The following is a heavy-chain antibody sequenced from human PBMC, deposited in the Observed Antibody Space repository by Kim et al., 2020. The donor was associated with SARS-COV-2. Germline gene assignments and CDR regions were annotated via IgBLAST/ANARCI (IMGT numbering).Heavy chain of an antibody. V-gene: IGHV4-59*08. CDR1: GGSISSYY. Sequence: SETLSLTCTVSGGSISSYYWSWIRQPPGKGLEWIGYIYYSGSTNYNPSLKSRVTISVDTSKNQFSLKLSSVTAADTAVYYCARREYYYYGMDVWGQGTTV. D-gene: IGHD1-26*01. CDR3: ARREYYYYGMDV. J-gene: IGHJ6*02. CDR2: IYYSGST.